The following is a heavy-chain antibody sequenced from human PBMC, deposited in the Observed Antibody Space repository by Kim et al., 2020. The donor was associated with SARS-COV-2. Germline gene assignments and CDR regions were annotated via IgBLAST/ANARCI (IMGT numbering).Heavy chain of an antibody. V-gene: IGHV4-34*01. D-gene: IGHD6-19*01. J-gene: IGHJ6*02. CDR2: INHSGST. CDR1: GGSFSGYY. CDR3: ARDRGTQQWLVRGYYYYGMDV. Sequence: SETLSLTCAVYGGSFSGYYWSWIRQPPGKGLEWIGEINHSGSTNYNPSLKSRVTISVDTSKNQFSLKLSSVTSADTAVYYCARDRGTQQWLVRGYYYYGMDVWGQGTTVTVSS.